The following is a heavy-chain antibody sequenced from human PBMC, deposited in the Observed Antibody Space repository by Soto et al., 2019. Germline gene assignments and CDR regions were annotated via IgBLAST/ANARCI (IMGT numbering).Heavy chain of an antibody. CDR1: GASISSYH. J-gene: IGHJ4*02. V-gene: IGHV4-59*01. CDR3: ARGYDFLTGYIHY. CDR2: ILNSGNT. D-gene: IGHD3-9*01. Sequence: PSETLSLTCTVSGASISSYHWSWIRQPPGKGLEWIGEILNSGNTNYNPSLKSRVTISIDTSKNQFSLKLTSVAAADTAVYYCARGYDFLTGYIHYRGQGTLVTVSS.